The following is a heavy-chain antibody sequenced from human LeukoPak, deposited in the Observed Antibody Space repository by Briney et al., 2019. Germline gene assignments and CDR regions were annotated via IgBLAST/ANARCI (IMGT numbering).Heavy chain of an antibody. CDR3: ARDLSGDYVQYYFDY. CDR1: GFTFSSYA. Sequence: PGRSLRLSCAASGFTFSSYAMHWVSQAPGKGLEWVAVISYDGSNKYYADSVKGRFTISRDNSKNTLYLQMNSLRAEDTAVYYCARDLSGDYVQYYFDYWGQGTLATVSS. CDR2: ISYDGSNK. J-gene: IGHJ4*02. D-gene: IGHD4-17*01. V-gene: IGHV3-30-3*01.